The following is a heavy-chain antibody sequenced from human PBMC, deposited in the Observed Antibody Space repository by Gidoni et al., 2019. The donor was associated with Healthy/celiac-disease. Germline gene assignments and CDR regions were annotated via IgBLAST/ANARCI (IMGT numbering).Heavy chain of an antibody. CDR2: ISSSGSTI. V-gene: IGHV3-21*01. CDR3: ARDRGRTGWLQLQVWDY. J-gene: IGHJ4*02. Sequence: EVQLVESGGGLVKPGGSLRLSCAASGFTFSSYSMNWVRQAPGKGLEWDSSISSSGSTIYYADSVKGRFTISRDNAKNSLYLQMNSLRAEDTAVYYCARDRGRTGWLQLQVWDYWGQGTLVTVSS. CDR1: GFTFSSYS. D-gene: IGHD5-12*01.